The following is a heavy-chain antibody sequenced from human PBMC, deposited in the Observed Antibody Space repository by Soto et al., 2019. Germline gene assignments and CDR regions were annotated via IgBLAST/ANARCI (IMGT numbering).Heavy chain of an antibody. J-gene: IGHJ4*02. Sequence: PGESLKISCQGSGYIFTKSWISWVRQMPGKGLEWMARIDPSDSYSDYSPSFRGHVTMSVDKSTSTVHLQWTSLEASDTAIYYCARHDYPPVAGTCNYWGQGTQVTVSS. CDR1: GYIFTKSW. D-gene: IGHD6-19*01. CDR3: ARHDYPPVAGTCNY. V-gene: IGHV5-10-1*01. CDR2: IDPSDSYS.